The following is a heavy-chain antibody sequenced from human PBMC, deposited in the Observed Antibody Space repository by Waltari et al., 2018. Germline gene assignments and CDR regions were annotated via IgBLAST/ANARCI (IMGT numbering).Heavy chain of an antibody. Sequence: QVQLVQSGAEVKKPGSSVKVSCKASGGTFGSYAISWVRQAPGQGLECEGGIIPMFGRKNYPQKFQDRGKITADESTSIAYMELSGLRFEDTAVYFCARGGGRGGSFSFHMDVWGKGTTVTISS. CDR2: IIPMFGRK. J-gene: IGHJ6*03. D-gene: IGHD3-10*01. V-gene: IGHV1-69*12. CDR1: GGTFGSYA. CDR3: ARGGGRGGSFSFHMDV.